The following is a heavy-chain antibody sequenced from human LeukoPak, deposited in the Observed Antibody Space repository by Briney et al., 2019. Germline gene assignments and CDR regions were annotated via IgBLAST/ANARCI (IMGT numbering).Heavy chain of an antibody. CDR2: IIPIFGTA. V-gene: IGHV1-69*05. CDR3: ASHPRGGYSFDY. CDR1: GGTFSSYA. D-gene: IGHD5-12*01. J-gene: IGHJ4*02. Sequence: SVKVSCKASGGTFSSYAISWVRQAPGQGLEWMGGIIPIFGTANYAQKFQGRVTITTDESTSTAYMELSSLRSEDTAVYYCASHPRGGYSFDYWGQGTLVTVSS.